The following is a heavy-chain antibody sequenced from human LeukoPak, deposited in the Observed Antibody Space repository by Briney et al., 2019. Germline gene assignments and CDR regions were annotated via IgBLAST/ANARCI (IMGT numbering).Heavy chain of an antibody. CDR2: IFHSGRT. CDR1: GVSISSGGYS. V-gene: IGHV4-30-2*01. J-gene: IGHJ4*02. Sequence: PSQTLSLTCAVSGVSISSGGYSWSWIRQPPGKGLEWIGYIFHSGRTYYNPSLMSRVTISVDRSKNHFSLKLSSVTAADTAVYYCARAPPDYWGQGTLVTVSS. CDR3: ARAPPDY.